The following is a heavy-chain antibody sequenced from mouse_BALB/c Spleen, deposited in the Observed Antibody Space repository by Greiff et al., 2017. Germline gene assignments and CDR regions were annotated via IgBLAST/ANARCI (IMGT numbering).Heavy chain of an antibody. CDR3: AKGAYYRYDGDYYAMDY. Sequence: EVMLVESGGDLVKPGGSLKLSCAASGFTFSSYGMSWVRQTPDKRLEWVATISSGGSYTYYPDSVKGRFTISRDNAKNTLYLQMSSLKSEDTAMYYCAKGAYYRYDGDYYAMDYWGQGTSVTVSS. CDR1: GFTFSSYG. D-gene: IGHD2-14*01. V-gene: IGHV5-6*01. J-gene: IGHJ4*01. CDR2: ISSGGSYT.